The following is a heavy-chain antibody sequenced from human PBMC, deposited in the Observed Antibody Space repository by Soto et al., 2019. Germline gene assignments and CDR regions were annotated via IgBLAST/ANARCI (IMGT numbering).Heavy chain of an antibody. CDR1: GGSITSHHYY. CDR2: IYSGGNT. V-gene: IGHV4-39*01. D-gene: IGHD2-2*01. CDR3: GSGPSTTWIDN. Sequence: QLQVQESGPGQVKPSQTLSLTCTVSGGSITSHHYYCGWIRQPPGKRLEWIGSIYSGGNTYYNPSLRSRLTIFVDTAKNLISLKLSSVTAADSAIYYCGSGPSTTWIDNWGLGTQVSVSS. J-gene: IGHJ4*02.